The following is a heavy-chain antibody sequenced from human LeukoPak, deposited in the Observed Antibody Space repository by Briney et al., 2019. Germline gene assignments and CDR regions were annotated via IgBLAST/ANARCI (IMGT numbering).Heavy chain of an antibody. Sequence: GGSLRLSCAASGFTFSSYAMSWVRQAPGKGLEWDSAISGSGGSTYYADSVKGRFTISRDNSKNTLYLQMNSLRAEDTAVYYCAKVVHIVVVTALYYFDYWGQGTLVTVSS. D-gene: IGHD2-21*02. CDR2: ISGSGGST. CDR3: AKVVHIVVVTALYYFDY. CDR1: GFTFSSYA. V-gene: IGHV3-23*01. J-gene: IGHJ4*02.